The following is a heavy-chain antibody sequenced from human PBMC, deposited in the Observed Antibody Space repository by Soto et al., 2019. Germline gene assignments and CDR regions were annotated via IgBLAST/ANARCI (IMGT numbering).Heavy chain of an antibody. CDR3: ARHYDILTGYGDDAFDI. Sequence: TSETLSLTCTVSGGSISSYYWSWIRQPPGKGLEWIGYIYYTGSTNYNPSLKSRVTISVDTSKNQFSLKLNSVTAADTAVYYCARHYDILTGYGDDAFDIWGQGTMVTVSS. J-gene: IGHJ3*02. CDR1: GGSISSYY. V-gene: IGHV4-59*01. D-gene: IGHD3-9*01. CDR2: IYYTGST.